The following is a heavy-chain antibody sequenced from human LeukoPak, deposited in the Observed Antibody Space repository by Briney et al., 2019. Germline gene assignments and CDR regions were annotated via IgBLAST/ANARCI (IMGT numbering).Heavy chain of an antibody. V-gene: IGHV1-2*02. J-gene: IGHJ4*02. CDR3: ARVYYYYDSSGILTLYFDY. D-gene: IGHD3-22*01. CDR1: GYTLTELS. Sequence: ASVKVSCKVSGYTLTELSMHWVRQAPGQGLEWMGWVNPTSGGTNYAQKFQGRVTMTRDTSISTAYMELSRLRSDDTAVYYCARVYYYYDSSGILTLYFDYWGQGTLVTVSS. CDR2: VNPTSGGT.